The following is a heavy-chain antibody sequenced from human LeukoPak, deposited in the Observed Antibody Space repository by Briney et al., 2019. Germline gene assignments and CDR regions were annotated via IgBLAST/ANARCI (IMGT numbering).Heavy chain of an antibody. J-gene: IGHJ1*01. CDR2: ISWNSGSI. Sequence: GGSLRLSCAASGFTFDDYAMHWVRQAPGKGLEWVSGISWNSGSIGYADSVKGRFTISRDNAKNSLYLQMNSLRAEDTALYYCAKGHYGGNSGYFQHWGQGTLVTVSS. CDR3: AKGHYGGNSGYFQH. CDR1: GFTFDDYA. D-gene: IGHD4-23*01. V-gene: IGHV3-9*01.